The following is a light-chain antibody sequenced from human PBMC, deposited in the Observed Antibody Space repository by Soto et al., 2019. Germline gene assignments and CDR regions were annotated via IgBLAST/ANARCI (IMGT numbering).Light chain of an antibody. Sequence: QPVLTQSSSASASLGSSVNLTCTLSSRQSSYIVAWHQQQPGKAPRYLMKLEGSGSYNKGSGVPDRFSGSSSGADRYLTISNLQFEDEADYYCETWDSNIHWVFGGGTKLTVL. J-gene: IGLJ3*02. CDR2: LEGSGSY. CDR1: SRQSSYI. CDR3: ETWDSNIHWV. V-gene: IGLV4-60*02.